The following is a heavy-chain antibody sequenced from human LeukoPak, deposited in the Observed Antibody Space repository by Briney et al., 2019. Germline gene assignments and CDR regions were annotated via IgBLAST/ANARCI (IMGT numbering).Heavy chain of an antibody. CDR1: RFTFSSYA. Sequence: GGSLRLSCAASRFTFSSYAMSWVRQAPGKGLEWVSAISGSGGSTYYADSVKGRFTISRDNSKNTLYLQMNSLRAEDTAVYYCAKDNGCSGGSCYSFPYYFDYWGQGTLVTVSS. D-gene: IGHD2-15*01. CDR2: ISGSGGST. J-gene: IGHJ4*02. V-gene: IGHV3-23*01. CDR3: AKDNGCSGGSCYSFPYYFDY.